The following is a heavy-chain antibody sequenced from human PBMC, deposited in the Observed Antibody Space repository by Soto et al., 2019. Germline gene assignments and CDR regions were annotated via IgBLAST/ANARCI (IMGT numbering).Heavy chain of an antibody. CDR3: ARVWGMAVAGPGHYYYYGMDV. V-gene: IGHV1-2*02. J-gene: IGHJ6*02. Sequence: VASVKVSCKASGYIFSANYIHWVRQAPGQGLEWLGWINPHSGATNYAQKFLGRVTMSADTSASTAYMDLARLKSDDTAVYYCARVWGMAVAGPGHYYYYGMDVWGQGTTVTVSS. CDR2: INPHSGAT. CDR1: GYIFSANY. D-gene: IGHD6-19*01.